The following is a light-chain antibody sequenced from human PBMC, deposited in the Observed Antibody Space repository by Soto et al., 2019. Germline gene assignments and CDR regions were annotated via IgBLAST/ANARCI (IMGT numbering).Light chain of an antibody. CDR3: QQDGSSILA. V-gene: IGKV3-20*01. CDR1: QSVSSSY. J-gene: IGKJ3*01. Sequence: EIVLTQSPGTLSLSPGERATLSCRASQSVSSSYLAWYQQRPGQAPRLLIYGASTRATGIPDRFSGSGSGTAFTLTISRLDQEEFAVSYCQQDGSSILAFGPGTTVHI. CDR2: GAS.